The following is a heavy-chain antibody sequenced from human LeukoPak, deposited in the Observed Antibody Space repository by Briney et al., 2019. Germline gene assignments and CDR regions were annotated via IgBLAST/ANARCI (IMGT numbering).Heavy chain of an antibody. CDR2: IRYDGSNK. J-gene: IGHJ3*02. Sequence: GGSLRLPCAASGFTFSSYGMHWVRQAPGKGLEWVAFIRYDGSNKYYADSVKGRFTISRDNSKNTLYLQMNSLRAEDTAVYYCAKDASSGSYYDAFDIWGQGTMVTVSS. CDR3: AKDASSGSYYDAFDI. D-gene: IGHD1-26*01. V-gene: IGHV3-30*02. CDR1: GFTFSSYG.